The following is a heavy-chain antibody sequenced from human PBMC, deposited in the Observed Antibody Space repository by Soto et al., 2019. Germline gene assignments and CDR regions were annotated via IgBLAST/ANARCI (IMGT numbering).Heavy chain of an antibody. D-gene: IGHD3-3*01. Sequence: PSETLSLTCTVSGGSISSYYWSWIRQPAGKGLEWIGRIYTSGSTNYNPSLKSRVTMSVDTSKNQFSLKLSSVTAADTAVYYCARELRSYYYYYYGMDVWGQGXTVTVYS. CDR1: GGSISSYY. CDR3: ARELRSYYYYYYGMDV. V-gene: IGHV4-4*07. CDR2: IYTSGST. J-gene: IGHJ6*02.